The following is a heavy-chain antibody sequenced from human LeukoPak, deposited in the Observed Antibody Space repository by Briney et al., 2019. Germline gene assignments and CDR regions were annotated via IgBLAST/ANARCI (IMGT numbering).Heavy chain of an antibody. D-gene: IGHD3-10*01. V-gene: IGHV4-34*01. CDR1: GGPFSGYY. Sequence: PSETLSLTCAVYGGPFSGYYWSWIRQPPGKGLEWIGEINHTGSTNYNPSLKRRVTISVATSKNQFSLKLSSVTAADTAVYYCARGGFSYYHGSGSHPYWGQGALVTVSS. CDR2: INHTGST. J-gene: IGHJ4*02. CDR3: ARGGFSYYHGSGSHPY.